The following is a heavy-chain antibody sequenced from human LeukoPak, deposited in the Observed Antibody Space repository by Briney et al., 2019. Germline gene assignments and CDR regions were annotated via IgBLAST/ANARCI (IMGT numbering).Heavy chain of an antibody. CDR2: INPSGGST. CDR1: GYTFTSYY. D-gene: IGHD4-17*01. CDR3: ARGVGDYGSRYYFDY. Sequence: ASVKVSCXASGYTFTSYYMHWVRQAPGQGLEWVGIINPSGGSTSYAQKFQGRVTMTRDTSTSTVYMELSSLRSEDTAVYYCARGVGDYGSRYYFDYWGQGTLVTVSS. J-gene: IGHJ4*02. V-gene: IGHV1-46*01.